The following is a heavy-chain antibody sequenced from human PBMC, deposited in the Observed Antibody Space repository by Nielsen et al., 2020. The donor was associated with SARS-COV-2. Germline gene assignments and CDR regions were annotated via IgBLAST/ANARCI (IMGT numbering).Heavy chain of an antibody. CDR1: GFTFSDYY. CDR2: ISSSGSTI. CDR3: ARVILLWFGEPHDAFDI. J-gene: IGHJ3*02. Sequence: GESLKISCAASGFTFSDYYMSWIRQAPGKGLEWVSYISSSGSTIYYADSVKGRFTISRDNAKNSLYLQMNSLRAEDTAVYYCARVILLWFGEPHDAFDIWGQGTMVTVSS. V-gene: IGHV3-11*04. D-gene: IGHD3-10*01.